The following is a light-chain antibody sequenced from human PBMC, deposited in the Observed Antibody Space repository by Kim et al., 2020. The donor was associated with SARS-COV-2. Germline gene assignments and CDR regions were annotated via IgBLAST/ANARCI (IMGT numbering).Light chain of an antibody. CDR2: AAS. V-gene: IGKV1-39*01. CDR3: QQSYSTPWT. CDR1: QSISSY. Sequence: ESVGDRVTITGRASQSISSYLNWYQQKPGKAPKLLIYAASSLQSGVPSRFSGSGSGTDFTLTISSLQPEDFATYYCQQSYSTPWTFGQGTKVDIK. J-gene: IGKJ1*01.